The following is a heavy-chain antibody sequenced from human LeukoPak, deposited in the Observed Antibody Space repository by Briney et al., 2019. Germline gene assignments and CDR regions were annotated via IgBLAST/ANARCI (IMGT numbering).Heavy chain of an antibody. CDR1: GGSISSSSYY. Sequence: SETLSLTCTVSGGSISSSSYYWGWIRQPPGKGLEWIGSIYYSGSTYYNPSLKSRVTISVDTSKNQFSLKLSSVTAADTAVYYCARDAFDIWGQGTMVTVSS. J-gene: IGHJ3*02. CDR3: ARDAFDI. V-gene: IGHV4-39*07. CDR2: IYYSGST.